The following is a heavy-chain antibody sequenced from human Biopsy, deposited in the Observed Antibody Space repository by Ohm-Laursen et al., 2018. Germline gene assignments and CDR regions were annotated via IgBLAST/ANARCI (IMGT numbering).Heavy chain of an antibody. D-gene: IGHD3-10*01. CDR2: ITNSGGTV. CDR1: GFTFRDYY. CDR3: ARPPWGHAYGYYNGMDV. Sequence: SLGLSCAASGFTFRDYYMIWIRQPPGKGLEWVSYITNSGGTVYYEDSVKGRFTVSRDNAKNSLYLQMDRLRAEDTAVYYCARPPWGHAYGYYNGMDVWGQGTTVIVSS. J-gene: IGHJ6*02. V-gene: IGHV3-11*01.